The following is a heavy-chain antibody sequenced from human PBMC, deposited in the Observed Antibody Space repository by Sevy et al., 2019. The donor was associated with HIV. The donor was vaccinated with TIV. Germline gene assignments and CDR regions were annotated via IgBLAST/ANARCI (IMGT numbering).Heavy chain of an antibody. CDR3: AHRLTFQLDYYYYYGMDV. CDR1: GFSLSTSGVG. J-gene: IGHJ6*02. V-gene: IGHV2-5*02. D-gene: IGHD6-6*01. CDR2: IYWDDDK. Sequence: SGPTLVNPTQTLTLTCTFSGFSLSTSGVGVGWIRQPPGKALEWLALIYWDDDKRYSPSLKSRLTITKDNSKNQVVLTMNNMDPVDTATYYCAHRLTFQLDYYYYYGMDVWGQGTTVTVSS.